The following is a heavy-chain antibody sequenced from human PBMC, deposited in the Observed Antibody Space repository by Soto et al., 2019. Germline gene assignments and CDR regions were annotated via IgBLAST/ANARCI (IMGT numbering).Heavy chain of an antibody. Sequence: SAKVSCKASGGTFSSYAISWVRQATEQGLEWMGGIIPIFGTANYAQKFQGRVTITADESTSTAYMELSSLRSEDTAVYYCARVKAYYDYVWGSYRNNWFAPWGQGTLVTVSS. CDR2: IIPIFGTA. J-gene: IGHJ5*02. CDR1: GGTFSSYA. V-gene: IGHV1-69*13. CDR3: ARVKAYYDYVWGSYRNNWFAP. D-gene: IGHD3-16*02.